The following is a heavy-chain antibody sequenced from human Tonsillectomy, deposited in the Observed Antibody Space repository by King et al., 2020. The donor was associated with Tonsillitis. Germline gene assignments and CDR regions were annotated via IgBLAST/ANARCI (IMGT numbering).Heavy chain of an antibody. CDR2: ISYDGSNK. V-gene: IGHV3-30*01. CDR3: ARDAADNSYRYYMDV. CDR1: GFSFSSYA. D-gene: IGHD3-9*01. Sequence: VQLVESGGGVVQPGRSLRLSCAASGFSFSSYAMHWVRQAPGKGLEWVSVISYDGSNKYYADSVKGRFTISRDNSKNTLYLLMNSLRAEDTAVYYCARDAADNSYRYYMDV. J-gene: IGHJ6*03.